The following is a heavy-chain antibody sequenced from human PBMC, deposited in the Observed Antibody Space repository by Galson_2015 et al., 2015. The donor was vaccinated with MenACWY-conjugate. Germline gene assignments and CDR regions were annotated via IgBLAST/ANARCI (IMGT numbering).Heavy chain of an antibody. Sequence: SLRLSCAASGVTFSSYAMRWVRQAPGKGLEWVSSISTTGGTTYYADSVKGRFTISRDNSKNTLYLQMNSLRAGDTAVYYCAHGAATRSFDPWCQGTLVIVSS. J-gene: IGHJ5*02. CDR1: GVTFSSYA. D-gene: IGHD6-25*01. CDR3: AHGAATRSFDP. V-gene: IGHV3-23*01. CDR2: ISTTGGTT.